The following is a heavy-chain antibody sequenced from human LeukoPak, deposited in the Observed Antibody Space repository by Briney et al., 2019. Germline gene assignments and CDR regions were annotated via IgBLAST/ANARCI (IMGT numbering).Heavy chain of an antibody. CDR1: GFTFSNSW. CDR3: ARHNKIFGVVSYFDY. Sequence: GGSLRLSCAASGFTFSNSWMSWVRQDPGKGLEWVGNIKEDGSEKYYVDSVKGRFTISTDSAKNSLFLQMNSLRAEDTAVYYCARHNKIFGVVSYFDYWGQGTLVTVSS. CDR2: IKEDGSEK. J-gene: IGHJ4*02. V-gene: IGHV3-7*05. D-gene: IGHD3-3*01.